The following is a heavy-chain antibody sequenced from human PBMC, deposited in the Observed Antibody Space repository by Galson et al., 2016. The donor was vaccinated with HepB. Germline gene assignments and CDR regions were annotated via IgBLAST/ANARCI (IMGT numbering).Heavy chain of an antibody. Sequence: QSGAEVKKPGESLRISCKVSGYSFTNHWITWVRQMPGKGLEWMGRIDPSDSYAIYNPSFQGHLTFSTDNAITTAYLQWSSLEASDTAIYYSARHLRVTYYHTVDVWGRGTTVTVSS. CDR3: ARHLRVTYYHTVDV. CDR1: GYSFTNHW. CDR2: IDPSDSYA. D-gene: IGHD2-21*02. V-gene: IGHV5-10-1*01. J-gene: IGHJ6*02.